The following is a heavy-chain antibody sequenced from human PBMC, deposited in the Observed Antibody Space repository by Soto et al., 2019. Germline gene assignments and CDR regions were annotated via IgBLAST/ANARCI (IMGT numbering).Heavy chain of an antibody. CDR2: ISAYNGNT. V-gene: IGHV1-18*01. J-gene: IGHJ4*02. Sequence: GASVKVSCKASGYTFTSYGISWVRQAPGQGLEWMGWISAYNGNTNYAQKLQGRVTMTTDTSTSTAYMELRSLRSDDTAVYYCAREDYYDSSGSRKIDYWGQGTLVTVSS. CDR3: AREDYYDSSGSRKIDY. CDR1: GYTFTSYG. D-gene: IGHD3-22*01.